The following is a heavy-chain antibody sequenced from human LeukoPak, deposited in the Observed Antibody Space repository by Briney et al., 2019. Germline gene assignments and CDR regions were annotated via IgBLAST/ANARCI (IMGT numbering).Heavy chain of an antibody. V-gene: IGHV4-4*07. J-gene: IGHJ3*02. CDR1: GGSISSYY. D-gene: IGHD1-1*01. CDR2: IYTSGST. CDR3: ARGLLDLDAFDI. Sequence: ASETLSLTCTVSGGSISSYYWSWIRQPAGKGLEWIGRIYTSGSTNYNPSLKSRVTISVDTSKNQFSLKLSSVTAAGTAVYYCARGLLDLDAFDIWGQGTMVTVSS.